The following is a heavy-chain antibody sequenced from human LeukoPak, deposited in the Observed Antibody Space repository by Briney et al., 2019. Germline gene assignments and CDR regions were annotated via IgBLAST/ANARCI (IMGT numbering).Heavy chain of an antibody. J-gene: IGHJ3*02. D-gene: IGHD3-10*01. Sequence: ASVKVSCKASGYTFTSYGISWVRQAPGQGLEWMGWISAYNGNTNYAQKLQGRVTMTTDTSTSTAYMELGSLRSDDTAVYYCARDSRLSFGELELDAFDIWGQGTMVTVSS. CDR1: GYTFTSYG. CDR3: ARDSRLSFGELELDAFDI. V-gene: IGHV1-18*01. CDR2: ISAYNGNT.